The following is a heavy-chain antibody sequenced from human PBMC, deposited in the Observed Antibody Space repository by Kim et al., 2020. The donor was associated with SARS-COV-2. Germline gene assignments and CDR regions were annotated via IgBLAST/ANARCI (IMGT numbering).Heavy chain of an antibody. CDR3: ARDQTSIAARWDY. CDR1: GFTFSSYS. V-gene: IGHV3-21*01. Sequence: GGSLRLSCAASGFTFSSYSMNWVRQAPGKGLEWVSSISSSSSYIYYADSVKGRFTISRDNAKNSLYLQMNSLRAEDTAVYYCARDQTSIAARWDYWGQGTLVTVSS. J-gene: IGHJ4*02. D-gene: IGHD6-6*01. CDR2: ISSSSSYI.